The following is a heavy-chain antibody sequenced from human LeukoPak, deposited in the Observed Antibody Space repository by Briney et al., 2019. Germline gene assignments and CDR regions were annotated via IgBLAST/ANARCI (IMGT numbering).Heavy chain of an antibody. CDR1: GGSFSGYY. Sequence: SETLSLTCAVYGGSFSGYYWTWIRQPPGKGLEWIGEINHSGGTDYNPSLKSRVTISVDTSKNQFSLKLSSVTAADTAVYYCARGHPLLDYWGQGTLVTVSS. V-gene: IGHV4-34*01. CDR2: INHSGGT. CDR3: ARGHPLLDY. J-gene: IGHJ4*02. D-gene: IGHD2-21*02.